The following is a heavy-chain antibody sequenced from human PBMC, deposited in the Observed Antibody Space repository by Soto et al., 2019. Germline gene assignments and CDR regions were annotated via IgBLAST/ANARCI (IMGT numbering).Heavy chain of an antibody. CDR1: GFTFGDYA. CDR3: TRVAAVPADIPLPPPQAGYYMDV. D-gene: IGHD2-2*01. J-gene: IGHJ6*03. V-gene: IGHV3-49*03. CDR2: IRSKAYGGTT. Sequence: GGSLRLSCTASGFTFGDYAMSWFRQAPGKGLEWVGFIRSKAYGGTTEYAASVKGRFTISRDDSKSIAYLQMNSLKTEDTAVYYCTRVAAVPADIPLPPPQAGYYMDVWGKGTTVTVSS.